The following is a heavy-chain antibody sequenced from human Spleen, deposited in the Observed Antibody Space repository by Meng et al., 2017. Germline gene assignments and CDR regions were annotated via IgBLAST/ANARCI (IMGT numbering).Heavy chain of an antibody. CDR1: GFTFSSNW. D-gene: IGHD5-24*01. V-gene: IGHV3-74*01. Sequence: VDLWGAGGGLVRPWGSLNLPCAASGFTFSSNWMHWVRQDPGKELVWVSRINSDGSSTSYADSVKGRFTISRDNAKNTLYLQMNSLRAEDTAVYYCARDGYNSFDYWGQGTLVTVSS. J-gene: IGHJ4*02. CDR3: ARDGYNSFDY. CDR2: INSDGSST.